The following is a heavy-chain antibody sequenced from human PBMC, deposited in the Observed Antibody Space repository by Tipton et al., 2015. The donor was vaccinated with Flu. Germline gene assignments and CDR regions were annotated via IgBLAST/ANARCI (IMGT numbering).Heavy chain of an antibody. CDR2: ISGSGIVG. J-gene: IGHJ5*02. CDR3: ARAPRGFGKVTYVDP. V-gene: IGHV3-11*01. D-gene: IGHD3-16*01. Sequence: QLVQSGGGLVKAGGSLRVSCLASGFTFSEYYMHWIRQTPGKGLEWISYISGSGIVGYAGDSVQGRFTFSRDNNKNSLSLQMDRLRVEDTAIYYCARAPRGFGKVTYVDPWGPGTLVTVSS. CDR1: GFTFSEYY.